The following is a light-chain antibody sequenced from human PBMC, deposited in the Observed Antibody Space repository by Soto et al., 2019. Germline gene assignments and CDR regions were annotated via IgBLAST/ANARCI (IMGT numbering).Light chain of an antibody. V-gene: IGKV2-28*01. CDR1: QSLLQRNGYNY. CDR2: LGS. CDR3: MQALQTPPT. Sequence: DIVLTQFPISMSVLPGQPHSVSCRSRQSLLQRNGYNYLDWYLQKPGQSPHLLIYLGSNRASGVPDRFSGSGSGTDFTLRISRMEAEDVGVYYCMQALQTPPTFGQGTKVDIK. J-gene: IGKJ1*01.